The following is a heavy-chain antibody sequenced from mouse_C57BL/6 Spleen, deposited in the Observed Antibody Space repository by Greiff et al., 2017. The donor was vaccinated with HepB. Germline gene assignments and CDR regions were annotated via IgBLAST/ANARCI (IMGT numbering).Heavy chain of an antibody. Sequence: VQLQQSDAELVKPGASVKISCKVSGYTFTDHTIHWMKQRPEQGLEWIGYIYPRDGSTKYNEKFKGKATLTADKSSSTAYMQLNSLTSEDSAVYFCARGEYYYGSSGNYFDYWGQGTTLTVSS. D-gene: IGHD1-1*01. J-gene: IGHJ2*01. CDR3: ARGEYYYGSSGNYFDY. CDR2: IYPRDGST. CDR1: GYTFTDHT. V-gene: IGHV1-78*01.